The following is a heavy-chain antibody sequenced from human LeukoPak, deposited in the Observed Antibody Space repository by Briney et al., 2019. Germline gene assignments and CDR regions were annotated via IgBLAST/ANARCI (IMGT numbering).Heavy chain of an antibody. CDR1: GFTFTSYA. Sequence: PGGSLRLSCAASGFTFTSYAMNWVRQAPGKGLEWVSTISGSGSSTYYADSVKGRFTISRDNAKNSLYLQMNSLRAEDTAVYYCARDEEDSYGVDYWGQGTLVTVSS. CDR2: ISGSGSST. D-gene: IGHD5-18*01. V-gene: IGHV3-23*01. J-gene: IGHJ4*02. CDR3: ARDEEDSYGVDY.